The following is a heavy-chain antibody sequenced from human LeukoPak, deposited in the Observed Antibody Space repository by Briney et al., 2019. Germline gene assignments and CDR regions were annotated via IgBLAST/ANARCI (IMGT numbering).Heavy chain of an antibody. V-gene: IGHV3-30*03. Sequence: TGGSLRLSCAASGFTFSSYGMHWVRQAPGKGLEWVAVISYDGSNKYYADSVKGRFTISRDNSKNTLYLQMNSLRAEDTAVYYCAVLVGATTNDFDYWGQGTLVTVSS. D-gene: IGHD1-26*01. CDR1: GFTFSSYG. CDR2: ISYDGSNK. CDR3: AVLVGATTNDFDY. J-gene: IGHJ4*02.